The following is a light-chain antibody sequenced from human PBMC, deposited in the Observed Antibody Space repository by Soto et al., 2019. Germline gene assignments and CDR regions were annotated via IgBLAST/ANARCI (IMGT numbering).Light chain of an antibody. CDR1: QSISNNY. Sequence: EIVLTQSPGTLSLSPGERATLSCRSSQSISNNYLAWYQQKPGQAPRLLIYGVSKRATGIPDRFSGSGSETDFTLTISRLEPEDFAVYYCQRYGTSLTWTFGQGTKVDIK. J-gene: IGKJ1*01. CDR3: QRYGTSLTWT. CDR2: GVS. V-gene: IGKV3-20*01.